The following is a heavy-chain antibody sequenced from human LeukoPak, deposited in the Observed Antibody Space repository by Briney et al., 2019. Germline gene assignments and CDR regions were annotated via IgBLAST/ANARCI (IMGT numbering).Heavy chain of an antibody. D-gene: IGHD4-23*01. CDR2: INQDGTEK. V-gene: IGHV3-7*01. CDR3: ARIPHPSPVGY. J-gene: IGHJ4*02. Sequence: SGESLRLSCAASGFTFTTYWMSWVRQLPGKGLEWVANINQDGTEKYYVDSVKGRFTISRDNAKNSLYLQMNSLRAEDTAVYYCARIPHPSPVGYWGQGTLVTVSS. CDR1: GFTFTTYW.